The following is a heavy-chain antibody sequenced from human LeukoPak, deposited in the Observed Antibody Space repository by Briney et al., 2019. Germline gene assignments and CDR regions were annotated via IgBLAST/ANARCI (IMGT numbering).Heavy chain of an antibody. CDR3: ARGSRAYVDTAMGQTY. CDR1: GFTFSSYA. CDR2: ISHDGSNK. V-gene: IGHV3-30*04. Sequence: PGRSLRLSCAASGFTFSSYAMHWVRQAPGKGLEWVAVISHDGSNKYYADSVKGRFTISRDNSKNTLYLQMNSLRAEDTAVYYCARGSRAYVDTAMGQTYWGQGTLVTVSS. D-gene: IGHD5-18*01. J-gene: IGHJ4*02.